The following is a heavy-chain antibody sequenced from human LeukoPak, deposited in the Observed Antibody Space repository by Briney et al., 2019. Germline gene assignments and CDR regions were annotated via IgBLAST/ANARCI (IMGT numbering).Heavy chain of an antibody. CDR1: GFTFSSYG. Sequence: GGSLRLSCAASGFTFSSYGMHWVRQAPGKGLEWVAFIRYDGSNKYYADSVKGRFTISRDNSKNTLYLQMNSLRAEDTAVYYCAKVSQWLRSKGSHFDYWGQGTLVTVSS. D-gene: IGHD5-12*01. J-gene: IGHJ4*02. CDR3: AKVSQWLRSKGSHFDY. CDR2: IRYDGSNK. V-gene: IGHV3-30*02.